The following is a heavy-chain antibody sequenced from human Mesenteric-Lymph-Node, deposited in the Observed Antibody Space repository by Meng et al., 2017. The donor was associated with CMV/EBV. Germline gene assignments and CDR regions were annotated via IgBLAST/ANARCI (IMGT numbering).Heavy chain of an antibody. J-gene: IGHJ5*02. Sequence: GESLKISCAASGFTFDDYAVHWVRQAPGKGLEWVSGINTDGSITTYADSVRGRFTISRDNAKNTLYLQMNSLRAEDTALYYCTREGGRGWFDPWGQGTLVTVSS. CDR1: GFTFDDYA. CDR3: TREGGRGWFDP. V-gene: IGHV3-74*01. D-gene: IGHD3-16*01. CDR2: INTDGSIT.